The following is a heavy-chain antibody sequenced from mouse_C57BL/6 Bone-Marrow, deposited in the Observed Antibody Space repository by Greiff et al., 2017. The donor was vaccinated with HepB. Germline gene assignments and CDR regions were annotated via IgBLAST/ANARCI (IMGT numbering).Heavy chain of an antibody. CDR2: IDPSDSYT. J-gene: IGHJ2*01. CDR3: ARARMYWGDFDY. Sequence: VQLQQPGAELVMPGASVKLSCKASGYTFTSYWMHWVKQRPGQGLEWIGEIDPSDSYTNYNQKFKGKSTLTVDKSSSTAYMQLSSLTSEDSAVYYCARARMYWGDFDYWGQGTTLTVSS. CDR1: GYTFTSYW. V-gene: IGHV1-69*01.